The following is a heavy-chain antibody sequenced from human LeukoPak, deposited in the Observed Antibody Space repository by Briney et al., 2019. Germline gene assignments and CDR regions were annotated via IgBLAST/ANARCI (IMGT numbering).Heavy chain of an antibody. D-gene: IGHD5-18*01. V-gene: IGHV4-31*03. CDR3: ARRDTAMVTFDY. J-gene: IGHJ4*02. CDR2: IYYSGST. Sequence: PSETLSLTCTVSGGSISSGGYYWSWIRQHPGKGLEWIGYIYYSGSTYYNPSLKSRVTISVDTSKNQFSLKLSSVTAADTAVYYCARRDTAMVTFDYWGQGTLVTVSS. CDR1: GGSISSGGYY.